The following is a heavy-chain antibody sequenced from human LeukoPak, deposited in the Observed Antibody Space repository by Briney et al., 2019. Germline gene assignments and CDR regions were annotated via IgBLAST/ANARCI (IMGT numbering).Heavy chain of an antibody. CDR2: INPNSGGT. CDR3: ARASGWSDAFDI. V-gene: IGHV1-2*02. CDR1: GYTFTGYY. D-gene: IGHD6-19*01. Sequence: ASVKVSCKASGYTFTGYYMHWVRQAPGQGLEWMGWINPNSGGTNFAQKFQGRVTMTRDTSISTAYMELSSLRSEDTAVYYCARASGWSDAFDIWGQGTMVTVSS. J-gene: IGHJ3*02.